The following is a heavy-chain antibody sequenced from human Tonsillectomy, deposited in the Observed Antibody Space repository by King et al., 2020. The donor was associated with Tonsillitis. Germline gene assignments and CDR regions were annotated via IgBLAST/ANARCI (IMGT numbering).Heavy chain of an antibody. Sequence: VQLVQSGPEVKKPGASVKVSCKTSGYTFVNFGISWVRKAPGQGLGWMGWINPYNGDKNYAQKVQDRVTMTTDTSTNTVYMELRSLTSDDTAVYYCAKGEGYCRGDCYFPFDAFDVWGQGTTVTVSS. CDR3: AKGEGYCRGDCYFPFDAFDV. J-gene: IGHJ3*01. V-gene: IGHV1-18*01. CDR1: GYTFVNFG. CDR2: INPYNGDK. D-gene: IGHD2-21*02.